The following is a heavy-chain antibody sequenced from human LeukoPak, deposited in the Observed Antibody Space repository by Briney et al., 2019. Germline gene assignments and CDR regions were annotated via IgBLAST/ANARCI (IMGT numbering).Heavy chain of an antibody. CDR2: INPNSGGT. CDR1: GYTFTGYY. V-gene: IGHV1-2*02. J-gene: IGHJ4*02. CDR3: ARGFLTTGTVVIDFDY. D-gene: IGHD4-23*01. Sequence: ASVKVSCKASGYTFTGYYMHWVRQAPGQGLEWMGWINPNSGGTNYAQKFQGRVTMTRDTSISTAYVELSRLRSDDTAVYYCARGFLTTGTVVIDFDYWGQGTLVTVSS.